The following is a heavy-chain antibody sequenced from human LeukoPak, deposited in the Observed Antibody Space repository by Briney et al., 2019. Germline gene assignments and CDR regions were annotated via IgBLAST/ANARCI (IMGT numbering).Heavy chain of an antibody. V-gene: IGHV3-23*01. CDR1: GVTFSSYG. Sequence: GGSLRLSCAASGVTFSSYGMSWVRKAPGKGLEWVSASSGGGGSRYYADSVKGRFTISRDNSKNTLYLQMHSLRAEDTAVYYCAKEKIAVAVPDYWGQGTLVTVSS. D-gene: IGHD6-19*01. CDR2: SSGGGGSR. CDR3: AKEKIAVAVPDY. J-gene: IGHJ4*02.